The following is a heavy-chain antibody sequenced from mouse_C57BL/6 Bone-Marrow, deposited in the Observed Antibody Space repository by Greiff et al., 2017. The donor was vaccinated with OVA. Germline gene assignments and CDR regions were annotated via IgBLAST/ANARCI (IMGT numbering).Heavy chain of an antibody. J-gene: IGHJ2*01. CDR2: INPYNGGT. CDR1: GYTFTDYY. D-gene: IGHD6-1*01. V-gene: IGHV1-19*01. CDR3: ARSVLLYFDY. Sequence: VQLQQSGPVLVKPGASVKMSCKASGYTFTDYYMNWVKQSHGKSLEWIGVINPYNGGTSYNQKFKGKATLTVDKSSSTAYMELNSLTSEDSAVYYCARSVLLYFDYWGQGTTLTVSS.